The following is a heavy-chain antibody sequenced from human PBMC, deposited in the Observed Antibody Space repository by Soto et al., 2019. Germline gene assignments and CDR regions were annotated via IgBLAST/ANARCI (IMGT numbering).Heavy chain of an antibody. CDR3: PRLLYHTRLNSLYFDF. CDR1: GVSISSGNW. D-gene: IGHD6-6*01. J-gene: IGHJ4*02. V-gene: IGHV4-4*02. Sequence: SETLSLTCAVSGVSISSGNWWTWVRQSPQRGLEYIGEIFHDGTANYYPSFERRVAISVDTSKNQFSLKLTSVTAADTAIYFCPRLLYHTRLNSLYFDFSGQGTLVTVSS. CDR2: IFHDGTA.